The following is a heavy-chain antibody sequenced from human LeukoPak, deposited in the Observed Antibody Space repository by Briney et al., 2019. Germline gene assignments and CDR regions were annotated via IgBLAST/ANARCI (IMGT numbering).Heavy chain of an antibody. CDR1: GFTFSSYS. J-gene: IGHJ3*02. D-gene: IGHD2-2*02. CDR3: AREQEGPAAILEDAFDI. CDR2: ISSSSSYI. V-gene: IGHV3-21*01. Sequence: AGGSLRLSCAASGFTFSSYSMNWVRQAPGKRLEWVSSISSSSSYIYYADSVKGRFTISRDNAKNSLYLQMNSLRAEDTAMYYCAREQEGPAAILEDAFDIWGQGTMVAVSS.